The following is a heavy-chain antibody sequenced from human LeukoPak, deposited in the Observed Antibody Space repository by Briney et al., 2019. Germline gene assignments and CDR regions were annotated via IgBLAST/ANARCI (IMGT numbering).Heavy chain of an antibody. Sequence: PGGSLRLSCAASGFTFSSYGMHWVRQAPGKGLEFVSAISGNGGSTHYADSVKGRFTISRDIAKNTVFLQMNSLRAEDTAVYYCAKGNDYWGQGTLVTVSS. V-gene: IGHV3-64*02. J-gene: IGHJ4*02. CDR1: GFTFSSYG. CDR3: AKGNDY. CDR2: ISGNGGST.